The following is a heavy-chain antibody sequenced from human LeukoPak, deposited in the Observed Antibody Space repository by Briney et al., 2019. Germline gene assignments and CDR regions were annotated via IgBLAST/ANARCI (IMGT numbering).Heavy chain of an antibody. V-gene: IGHV3-48*03. CDR2: ISSSGSTI. CDR1: GFTFSSYE. Sequence: GGSLRLSCAASGFTFSSYEMNWVRQAPGKGLEWVSYISSSGSTIYYADSVKGRFTISRDNAKNSLYLQMNSLRAEDTAVYYCAKGRGSGAKGYFDYWGQGTLVTVSS. J-gene: IGHJ4*02. CDR3: AKGRGSGAKGYFDY. D-gene: IGHD6-19*01.